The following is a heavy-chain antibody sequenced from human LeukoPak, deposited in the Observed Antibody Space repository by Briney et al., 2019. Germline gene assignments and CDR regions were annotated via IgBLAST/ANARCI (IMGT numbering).Heavy chain of an antibody. D-gene: IGHD6-6*01. J-gene: IGHJ5*02. CDR3: ARVAESSSSSWFDP. V-gene: IGHV1-18*01. CDR2: ISAYNGNT. CDR1: GYTFTRYG. Sequence: ASVKVSCKASGYTFTRYGISWVRQAPGQGLEWMGRISAYNGNTNYAQKLQGRVTMTTDTSTSTAYMELRSLRSDDTAVYYCARVAESSSSSWFDPWGQGTLVTVSS.